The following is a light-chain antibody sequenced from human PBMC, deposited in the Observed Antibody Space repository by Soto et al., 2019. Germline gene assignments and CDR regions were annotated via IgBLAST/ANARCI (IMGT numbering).Light chain of an antibody. V-gene: IGLV2-14*01. Sequence: QSGLTQPASVSGSPGQSITISCTGTSSDIGYYNYVSWFQQHPGKAPKLIISQVTNRPSGISTRFSGSKSGNTASLPISGLQAEDEAIYYCSSNKIGSTYVFGTGTKVTVL. CDR3: SSNKIGSTYV. J-gene: IGLJ1*01. CDR1: SSDIGYYNY. CDR2: QVT.